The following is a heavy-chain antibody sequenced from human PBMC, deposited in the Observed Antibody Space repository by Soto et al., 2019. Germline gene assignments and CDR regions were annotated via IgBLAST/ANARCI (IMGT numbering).Heavy chain of an antibody. CDR3: ARSSGGNFGIIIEGTNWFAP. CDR1: RDTFTSYY. V-gene: IGHV1-46*01. D-gene: IGHD1-26*01. J-gene: IGHJ5*02. Sequence: ASVKVSCKAPRDTFTSYYINWSRRSPGQGLEWMGVINPHGGSTAYAQKFKGRVTLTRDTSASTVYMEVSSLTSEDTAMYYCARSSGGNFGIIIEGTNWFAPWGQGTLVTVSS. CDR2: INPHGGST.